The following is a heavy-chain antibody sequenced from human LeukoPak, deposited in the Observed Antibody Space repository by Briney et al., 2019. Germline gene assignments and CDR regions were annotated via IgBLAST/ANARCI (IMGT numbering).Heavy chain of an antibody. CDR2: IKQDGSEK. J-gene: IGHJ4*02. V-gene: IGHV3-7*03. D-gene: IGHD2-8*01. CDR1: GFTFSSYF. Sequence: GGSLRLSCAASGFTFSSYFMSWVRQAPGKGLEWVANIKQDGSEKYYMDSVKGRFTISRDNAKNSLYLQMSSLRAEDTAVYYCARDGVYAGFDFWGQGTLVTVSS. CDR3: ARDGVYAGFDF.